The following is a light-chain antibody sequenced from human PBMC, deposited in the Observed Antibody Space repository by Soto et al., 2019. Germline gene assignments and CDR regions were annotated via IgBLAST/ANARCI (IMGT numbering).Light chain of an antibody. CDR3: QLYNSYSEA. J-gene: IGKJ1*01. CDR2: KAS. Sequence: IQMTQSPSSLSASVGDRVTITCRASQDIRNDLGWYQQKPGKAPKLLIYKASTLKSGVPSRFSGSGSGTEFTLTISSLQPDDFATYYCQLYNSYSEAFGQVTKVDIK. V-gene: IGKV1-5*03. CDR1: QDIRND.